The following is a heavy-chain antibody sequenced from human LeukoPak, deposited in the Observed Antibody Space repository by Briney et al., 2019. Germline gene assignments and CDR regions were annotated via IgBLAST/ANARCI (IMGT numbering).Heavy chain of an antibody. V-gene: IGHV1-18*01. J-gene: IGHJ4*02. CDR2: ISAYNGNT. D-gene: IGHD1-26*01. CDR1: GYTFTSYG. CDR3: ARDRGVGATPVFDY. Sequence: GASVKVSCKASGYTFTSYGISWVRQAPGQGLEWVGWISAYNGNTNYAQKFQGRVTMTRDTSTSTVYMELSSLRSEDTAVYYCARDRGVGATPVFDYWGQGTLVTVSS.